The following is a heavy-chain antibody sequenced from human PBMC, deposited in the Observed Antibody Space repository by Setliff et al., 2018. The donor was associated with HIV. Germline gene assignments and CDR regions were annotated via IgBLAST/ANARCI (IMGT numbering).Heavy chain of an antibody. CDR3: ARGGGPDTNFDS. Sequence: SETLSLTCTVSGETIRNGFYYWHWMLQPPGKGLEWIGSIYYSGSTHYKSSLKSRVTISVDTSKNQFSLRLSSVTAADTAVYYCARGGGPDTNFDSWGRGTLVTVSS. V-gene: IGHV4-39*07. CDR1: GETIRNGFYY. CDR2: IYYSGST. J-gene: IGHJ4*02.